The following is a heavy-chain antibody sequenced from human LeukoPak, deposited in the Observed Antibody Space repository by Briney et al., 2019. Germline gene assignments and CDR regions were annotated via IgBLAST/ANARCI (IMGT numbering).Heavy chain of an antibody. CDR3: ARDRSVAGNYYGMDV. CDR1: GFTFSDYY. Sequence: GGSLRLSCAASGFTFSDYYMSWIRQAPGKGLEWVSYVSSSGSTIYYADSVKGRFTISRHNSKNTLYLQMNSLRAEDTAVYYCARDRSVAGNYYGMDVWGQGTTVTVSS. D-gene: IGHD6-19*01. J-gene: IGHJ6*02. V-gene: IGHV3-11*01. CDR2: VSSSGSTI.